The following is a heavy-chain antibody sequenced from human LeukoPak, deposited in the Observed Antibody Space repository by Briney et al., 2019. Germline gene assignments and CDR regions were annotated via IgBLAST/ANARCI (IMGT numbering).Heavy chain of an antibody. D-gene: IGHD5-24*01. Sequence: SETLSLTCTVSGGSISSSSYYWGWIRQPPGKGLEWIGSIYYSGSTYYNPSLKSRVTISVDTSKNQFSLKLNSVTAADTAVYYCARGRDGYKNYWGQGTLVTVSS. V-gene: IGHV4-39*07. CDR3: ARGRDGYKNY. CDR2: IYYSGST. J-gene: IGHJ4*02. CDR1: GGSISSSSYY.